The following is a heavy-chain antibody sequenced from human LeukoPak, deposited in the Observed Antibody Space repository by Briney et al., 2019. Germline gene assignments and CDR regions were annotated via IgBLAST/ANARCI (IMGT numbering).Heavy chain of an antibody. D-gene: IGHD3-10*01. J-gene: IGHJ6*02. Sequence: GGSLKLSCAASGFTFSDYNFYWVRQAPGKGLEWVSSISSTSSYIYYADSMKGRFTISRDNAKNSLYLQMNSLRAEDTAVYYCARALWSGPVYYGMDVWGQGTTVTVSS. CDR2: ISSTSSYI. CDR3: ARALWSGPVYYGMDV. CDR1: GFTFSDYN. V-gene: IGHV3-21*01.